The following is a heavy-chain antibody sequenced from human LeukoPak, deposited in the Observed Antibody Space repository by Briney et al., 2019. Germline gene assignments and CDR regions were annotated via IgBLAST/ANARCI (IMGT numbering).Heavy chain of an antibody. CDR1: GFTFSSYG. CDR2: ISYDGSNK. D-gene: IGHD3-22*01. Sequence: GESLRLSCAASGFTFSSYGMHWVRQVPGKGLEWVAVISYDGSNKYYADSVKGRFTISRDNSKNTLYLQMNSLRAEDTAVYYCAKIHSLYYYDSSGYGAFDIWGQGTMVTVSS. V-gene: IGHV3-30*18. J-gene: IGHJ3*02. CDR3: AKIHSLYYYDSSGYGAFDI.